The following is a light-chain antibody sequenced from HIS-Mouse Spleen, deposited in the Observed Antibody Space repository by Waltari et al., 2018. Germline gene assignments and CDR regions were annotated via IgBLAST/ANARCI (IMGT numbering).Light chain of an antibody. V-gene: IGLV2-11*01. CDR2: DVS. CDR3: CSYAGSYTLV. CDR1: SSDVGGYNY. J-gene: IGLJ2*01. Sequence: QSALTQPRSVSGSPGQSVTISCTGTSSDVGGYNYVSWYQPHPGKAPKLRIYDVSKRPSGVPDRFSGSKSGNTASLTISGLQAEDEADYYCCSYAGSYTLVFGGGTKLTVL.